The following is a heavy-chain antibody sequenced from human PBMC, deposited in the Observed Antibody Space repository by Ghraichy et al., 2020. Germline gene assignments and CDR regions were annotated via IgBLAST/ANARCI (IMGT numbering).Heavy chain of an antibody. Sequence: SETLSLTCAVYGGSFSGYYWSWIRQPPGKGLEWIGEINHSGSTNYNPSLKSRVTISVDTSKNQFSLKLSSVTAADTAVYYCARGIMVRGVYESWGQGTLVTVSS. D-gene: IGHD3-10*01. J-gene: IGHJ5*02. V-gene: IGHV4-34*01. CDR3: ARGIMVRGVYES. CDR1: GGSFSGYY. CDR2: INHSGST.